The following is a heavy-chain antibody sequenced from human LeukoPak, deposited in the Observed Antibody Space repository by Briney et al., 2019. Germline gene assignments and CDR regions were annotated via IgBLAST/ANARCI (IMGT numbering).Heavy chain of an antibody. D-gene: IGHD3-22*01. V-gene: IGHV3-23*01. CDR1: GFTFSSYA. CDR3: AKDPITMTVVVSYYFDY. J-gene: IGHJ4*02. CDR2: ISGSGGST. Sequence: GGSLRLSCAASGFTFSSYAMSWVRQAPGKGLEWVSAISGSGGSTYYADSVKGRFTISRDNSKNTLYLQMNSLRAEDTAVYYCAKDPITMTVVVSYYFDYWGQGTLVTVSS.